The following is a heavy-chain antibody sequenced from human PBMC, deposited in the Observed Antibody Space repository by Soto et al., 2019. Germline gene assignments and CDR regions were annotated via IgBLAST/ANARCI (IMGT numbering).Heavy chain of an antibody. CDR3: ARDRGRYSVPGYYYYYGMDV. J-gene: IGHJ6*02. Sequence: PGGSLRLSCAASGCTFSNYYISWSCQAPGKGLEWVSSISSSSSYIYYADSVKGRFTISRDNAKNSLYLQMNSLRAEDTAVYYCARDRGRYSVPGYYYYYGMDVWGQGTTVTVSS. CDR1: GCTFSNYY. CDR2: ISSSSSYI. V-gene: IGHV3-21*01. D-gene: IGHD2-15*01.